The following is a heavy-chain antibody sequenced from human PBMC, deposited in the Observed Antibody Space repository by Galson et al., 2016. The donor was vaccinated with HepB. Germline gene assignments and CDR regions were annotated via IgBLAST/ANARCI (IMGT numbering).Heavy chain of an antibody. J-gene: IGHJ3*02. CDR1: RFTFSRNA. Sequence: SLRLSCAASRFTFSRNAMHWVRQAPGKGLDWVAAITYDGRDKYYADAVKGRFTISRDNSRNMVYLEMNSLSPEDTAVYYCARDPYGDNDAFDIWGQGTMVSVSS. V-gene: IGHV3-30-3*01. CDR2: ITYDGRDK. D-gene: IGHD4-17*01. CDR3: ARDPYGDNDAFDI.